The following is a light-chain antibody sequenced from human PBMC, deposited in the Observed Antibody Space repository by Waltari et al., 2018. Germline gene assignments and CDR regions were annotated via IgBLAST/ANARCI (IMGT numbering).Light chain of an antibody. Sequence: EIVLTQSPATLSLSPGERATLSCRASQSVTSYLAWYQQKPGQAPRLLIYDASNRATGIPARFSGSGSVTDFTLTICSLEPEDFAIYYCQQRSNWPITFGQGTRLEIK. CDR3: QQRSNWPIT. CDR1: QSVTSY. CDR2: DAS. V-gene: IGKV3-11*01. J-gene: IGKJ5*01.